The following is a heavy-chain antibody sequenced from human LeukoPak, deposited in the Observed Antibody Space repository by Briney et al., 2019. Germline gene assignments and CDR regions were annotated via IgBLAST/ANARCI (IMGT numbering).Heavy chain of an antibody. CDR2: MYYSVST. Sequence: SETLSLTCTVSGGSISSSEYYWGWFRQPPGKGPEWIGSMYYSVSTYYTPSLKSRVTISVNTSKNQFSLKLSSVPAADTDVYYCARLAGGSQDDWGQGTLVTVCS. V-gene: IGHV4-39*07. CDR1: GGSISSSEYY. CDR3: ARLAGGSQDD. J-gene: IGHJ4*02. D-gene: IGHD1-26*01.